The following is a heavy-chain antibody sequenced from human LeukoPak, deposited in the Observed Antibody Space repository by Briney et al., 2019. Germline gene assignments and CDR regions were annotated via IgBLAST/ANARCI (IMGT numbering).Heavy chain of an antibody. V-gene: IGHV4-39*01. Sequence: PSETLSLTCTVSGGSISNSNSYWGWVHQPPGKGLEWIGTIFYSGNTYYTPSLKSRVTISVDTSKNQFSLRLTSVTAADTAVYFCMRHEEEDGYNAKPFDFWGQGTLVTVSS. CDR2: IFYSGNT. CDR1: GGSISNSNSY. J-gene: IGHJ4*02. CDR3: MRHEEEDGYNAKPFDF. D-gene: IGHD5-24*01.